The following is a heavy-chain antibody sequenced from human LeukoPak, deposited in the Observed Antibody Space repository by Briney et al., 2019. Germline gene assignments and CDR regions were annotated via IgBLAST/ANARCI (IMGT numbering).Heavy chain of an antibody. Sequence: PSETLSLTCALSGGSINRGFYYWGWIRQPPGKGLAWIGSIYYSGTTYYNPSLKSRVTISVDTSRNQFSLQLTSVTVADTAVYFCARHRPSSTMSGIALWGQGTLVTVSS. D-gene: IGHD2-21*01. CDR1: GGSINRGFYY. CDR2: IYYSGTT. J-gene: IGHJ4*02. CDR3: ARHRPSSTMSGIAL. V-gene: IGHV4-39*01.